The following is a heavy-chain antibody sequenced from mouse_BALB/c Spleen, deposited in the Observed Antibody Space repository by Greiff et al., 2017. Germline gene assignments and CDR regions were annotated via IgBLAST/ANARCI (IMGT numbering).Heavy chain of an antibody. Sequence: VKLMESGPGLVAPSQSLSITCTVSGFSLTSYGVHWVRQPPGKGLEWLGVIWAGGSTNYNSALMSRLSISKDNSKSQVFLKMNSLQTDDTAMYYCAREEDYRYDGGAWFAYWGQGTLVTVSA. V-gene: IGHV2-9*02. CDR1: GFSLTSYG. CDR2: IWAGGST. CDR3: AREEDYRYDGGAWFAY. J-gene: IGHJ3*01. D-gene: IGHD2-14*01.